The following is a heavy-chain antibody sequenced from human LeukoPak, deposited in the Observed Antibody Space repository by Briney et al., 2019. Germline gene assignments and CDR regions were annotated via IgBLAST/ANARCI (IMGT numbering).Heavy chain of an antibody. D-gene: IGHD5-18*01. CDR3: ARGYTYGPPVEY. Sequence: SETLSLTCTVSGGPISNYCWSWIRQPPGKGLEWIGYICYSGSTNYNPSLKSRVTISVDTSKNQFSLKLSSVTAADTAVYYCARGYTYGPPVEYWGQGTLVTVSS. V-gene: IGHV4-59*01. CDR2: ICYSGST. CDR1: GGPISNYC. J-gene: IGHJ4*02.